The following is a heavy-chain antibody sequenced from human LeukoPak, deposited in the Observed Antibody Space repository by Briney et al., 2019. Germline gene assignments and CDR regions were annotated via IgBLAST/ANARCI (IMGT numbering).Heavy chain of an antibody. Sequence: SETLSLTCTVSGGSISSYYRSRIRQPPGKGLEWIGYIYYSGSTNYNPSLKSRVTISVDTSKNQFSLKLSSVTAADTAVYYCARQEGEAVAGTFPFDYWGQGTLVTVSS. J-gene: IGHJ4*02. CDR1: GGSISSYY. V-gene: IGHV4-59*08. CDR3: ARQEGEAVAGTFPFDY. D-gene: IGHD6-19*01. CDR2: IYYSGST.